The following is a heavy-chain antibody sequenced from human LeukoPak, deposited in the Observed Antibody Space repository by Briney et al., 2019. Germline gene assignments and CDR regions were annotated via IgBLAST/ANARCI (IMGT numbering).Heavy chain of an antibody. J-gene: IGHJ4*02. D-gene: IGHD3-3*01. Sequence: GGSLRLPCAASGFTFSSYAMSWVRQAPGKGLEWVSAISGSGGSTYYADSVKGRFTISRDNSKNTLYLQMNSLRAEDTAVYYCAKDSLFWSGHFDYWGQGTLVTVSS. V-gene: IGHV3-23*01. CDR2: ISGSGGST. CDR3: AKDSLFWSGHFDY. CDR1: GFTFSSYA.